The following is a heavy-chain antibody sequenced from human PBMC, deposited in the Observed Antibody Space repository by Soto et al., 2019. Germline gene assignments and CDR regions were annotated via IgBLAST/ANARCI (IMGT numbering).Heavy chain of an antibody. Sequence: SEPHPLPSTFSGGSIISGDYHWSWIRQPPGKGLEWIGYIYYSGSTYYNPSLKSRVTISVDTSKNQFSLKLSSVTAADTAVYYCARSWGVSFDYWGQGTLVTVSS. CDR1: GGSIISGDYH. J-gene: IGHJ4*02. D-gene: IGHD3-10*01. CDR3: ARSWGVSFDY. CDR2: IYYSGST. V-gene: IGHV4-30-4*01.